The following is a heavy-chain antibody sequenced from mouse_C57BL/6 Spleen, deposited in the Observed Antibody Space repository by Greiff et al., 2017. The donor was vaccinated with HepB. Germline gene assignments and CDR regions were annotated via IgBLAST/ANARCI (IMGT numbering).Heavy chain of an antibody. V-gene: IGHV1-76*01. D-gene: IGHD1-1*01. CDR3: ARVEYYGSRGYFDV. J-gene: IGHJ1*03. CDR2: IYPGSGNT. Sequence: QVQLQQSGAELVRPGASVKLSCKASGYTFTDYYINWVKQRPGQGLEWIARIYPGSGNTYYNEKFKGKATLTAEKSSSTAYMQLSSLTSEDSAVYFCARVEYYGSRGYFDVWGTGTTVTVSS. CDR1: GYTFTDYY.